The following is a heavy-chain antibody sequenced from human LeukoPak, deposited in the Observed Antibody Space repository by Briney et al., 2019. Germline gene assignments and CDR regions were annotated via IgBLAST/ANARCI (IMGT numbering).Heavy chain of an antibody. Sequence: PGRSLRLSCAASGFTFSSYGMHWVRQAPGKGLEWAAVIWYDGSNKYYADSVKGRFTISRDNSKNTLYLQMNSLRAEDTAVYYCARHELDPRRYYYYGMDVWGQGTTVTVSS. CDR2: IWYDGSNK. J-gene: IGHJ6*02. D-gene: IGHD6-13*01. CDR1: GFTFSSYG. V-gene: IGHV3-33*01. CDR3: ARHELDPRRYYYYGMDV.